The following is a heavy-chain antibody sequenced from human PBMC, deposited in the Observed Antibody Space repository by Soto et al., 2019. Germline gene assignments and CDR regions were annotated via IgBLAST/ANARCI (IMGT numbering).Heavy chain of an antibody. J-gene: IGHJ6*02. CDR1: GFIFRDSW. D-gene: IGHD3-3*01. CDR3: ARQSLLKSIPIYGYFYYAMDV. CDR2: IKPDGSEV. Sequence: EEQLVESGGGLVMPGGSQRLSCAASGFIFRDSWMTWVREAPGKGLQWVANIKPDGSEVYYADSMKGRFTISRDNARNSLYLQMSSLKAEDTAVYYCARQSLLKSIPIYGYFYYAMDVWGQGTTVIVSS. V-gene: IGHV3-7*03.